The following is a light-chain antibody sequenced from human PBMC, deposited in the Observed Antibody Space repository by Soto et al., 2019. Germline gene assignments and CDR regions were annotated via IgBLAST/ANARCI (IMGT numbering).Light chain of an antibody. J-gene: IGKJ5*01. Sequence: IHIISLTPTLSASVGDRVTITCRASQTISSWLAWYQQKPGKAPNLLIYDASTLERGVPSRFSGTGSGTEFTLTIDRLQPDDFAAYYCQQYHSSPITFGEGTRLDIK. CDR2: DAS. CDR1: QTISSW. CDR3: QQYHSSPIT. V-gene: IGKV1-5*01.